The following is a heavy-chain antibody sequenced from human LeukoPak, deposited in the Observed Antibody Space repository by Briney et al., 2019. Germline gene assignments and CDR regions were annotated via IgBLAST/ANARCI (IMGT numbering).Heavy chain of an antibody. V-gene: IGHV3-73*01. Sequence: TGGSLKLSCAASGFTFSGSAMHWVRQASGKGLEWVGRIRSKANSYATAYAASVKGRFTISRDDSKNTAYLQMNSLRAEDTALYYCARAADSASSRIDYWGQGTLVTVSS. CDR2: IRSKANSYAT. J-gene: IGHJ4*02. D-gene: IGHD6-13*01. CDR3: ARAADSASSRIDY. CDR1: GFTFSGSA.